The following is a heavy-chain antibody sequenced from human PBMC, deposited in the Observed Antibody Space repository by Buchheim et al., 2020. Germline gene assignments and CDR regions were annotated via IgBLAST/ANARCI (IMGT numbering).Heavy chain of an antibody. V-gene: IGHV3-30*03. CDR1: GFTFSSYA. CDR2: ILYDGSNR. Sequence: QVQLVESGGGVVQPGRSLRLSCAASGFTFSSYAMHWVRQAPGKGLEWVAIILYDGSNRYSADSVKGRFTISRDNSKNTLYQQMNSLRAEDTAIYYCAREGGNSYGMDVWGQGTT. CDR3: AREGGNSYGMDV. J-gene: IGHJ6*02. D-gene: IGHD2-15*01.